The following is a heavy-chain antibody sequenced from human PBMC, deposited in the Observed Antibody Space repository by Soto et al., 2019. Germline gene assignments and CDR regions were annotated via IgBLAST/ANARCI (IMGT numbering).Heavy chain of an antibody. CDR2: INPRGGST. CDR3: ARGSGSFVYGMDV. CDR1: GYTLSDYL. J-gene: IGHJ6*02. Sequence: QVQLVQSGAEVKKPGASVKVSCNASGYTLSDYLMHWVRQAPGQGLEWMGTINPRGGSTRYAEKFQGRVTMTSDTSKSTIFLELSSLRSDDTAVFYCARGSGSFVYGMDVWGQGTTVTVSS. D-gene: IGHD3-10*01. V-gene: IGHV1-46*01.